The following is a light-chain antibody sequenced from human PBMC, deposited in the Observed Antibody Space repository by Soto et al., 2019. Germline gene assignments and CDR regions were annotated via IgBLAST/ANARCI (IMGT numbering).Light chain of an antibody. CDR2: DAS. V-gene: IGKV1-17*01. CDR3: QQLNSYPRIT. CDR1: QNINTY. Sequence: DIRLTQFPSSLSASVGGRVTLSCRASQNINTYLMWYQQKPGKAPKLLIYDASSLESGVPSRFSGSGSGTEFTLTISSLQPEDFATYYCQQLNSYPRITFGQGTRLEIK. J-gene: IGKJ5*01.